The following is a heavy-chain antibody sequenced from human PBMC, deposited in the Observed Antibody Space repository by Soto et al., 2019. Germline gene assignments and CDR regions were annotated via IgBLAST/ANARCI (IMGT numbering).Heavy chain of an antibody. CDR2: IYHAGSP. V-gene: IGHV4-4*02. CDR3: ARGLSFRGDFDV. CDR1: GGSISSSSW. J-gene: IGHJ3*01. Sequence: HLQESGPGLVKPSGTLSLTCDVSGGSISSSSWWTWVRQSPVKGLEWIGEIYHAGSPNYNPSFQSRVTILADKSKNHVSLGLTSVTAADTAIDDYARGLSFRGDFDVWGQGTTVTVSS. D-gene: IGHD2-21*02.